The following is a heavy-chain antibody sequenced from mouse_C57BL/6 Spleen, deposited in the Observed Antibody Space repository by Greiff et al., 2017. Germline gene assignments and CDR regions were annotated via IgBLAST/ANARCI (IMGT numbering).Heavy chain of an antibody. J-gene: IGHJ1*03. CDR3: ARWGTTVVEFRYFDV. Sequence: QVQLQQPGAELVRPGSSVKLSCKASGYTFTSYWMHWVKQRPIQGLEWIGNIDPSDSETHYNQKFKDKATLTVDKSSSTAYMQLSSLTSEDSAVYYCARWGTTVVEFRYFDVWGTGTTVTVSS. D-gene: IGHD1-1*01. CDR2: IDPSDSET. CDR1: GYTFTSYW. V-gene: IGHV1-52*01.